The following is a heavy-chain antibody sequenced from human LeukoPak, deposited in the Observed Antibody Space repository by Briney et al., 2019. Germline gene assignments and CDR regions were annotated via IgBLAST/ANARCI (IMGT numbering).Heavy chain of an antibody. CDR2: IYHSGST. CDR3: ARAGDRPLRRIFDY. J-gene: IGHJ4*02. CDR1: GGSISSSNW. Sequence: SETLSLTCAVSGGSISSSNWWSWVRQPPGKGLEWIGEIYHSGSTNYNPSLKSRVTISVDKSKNQFSLKLSSVTAADTAVYYCARAGDRPLRRIFDYWGQGTLVTVSS. D-gene: IGHD2-15*01. V-gene: IGHV4-4*02.